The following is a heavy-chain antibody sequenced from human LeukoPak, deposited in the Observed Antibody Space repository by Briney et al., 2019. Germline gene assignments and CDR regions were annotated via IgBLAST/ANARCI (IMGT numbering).Heavy chain of an antibody. CDR3: AGSWDYDSSGYYPY. Sequence: GASVKVSCKASGYTFTSYGISWVRQAPGQGLEWMGWISAYNGNTNYAQKLQGRVTMTTDTSTSTAYMELRSLRSDDTAVYYCAGSWDYDSSGYYPYWGRGTLVTVSS. CDR2: ISAYNGNT. D-gene: IGHD3-22*01. J-gene: IGHJ4*02. CDR1: GYTFTSYG. V-gene: IGHV1-18*01.